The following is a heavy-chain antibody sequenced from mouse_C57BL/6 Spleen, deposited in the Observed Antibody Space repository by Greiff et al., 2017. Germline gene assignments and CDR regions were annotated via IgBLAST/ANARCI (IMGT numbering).Heavy chain of an antibody. Sequence: QVQLQQPGAELVKPGASVKLSCKASGYTFTSYWMHWVKQRPGQGLEWIGMIHPSSGSTNYNEKFKSKATLTVDKSSSTAYMQLSSLTSEDSAVYYCALYYDYGGFAYWGQGTLVTVSA. V-gene: IGHV1-64*01. CDR3: ALYYDYGGFAY. CDR1: GYTFTSYW. J-gene: IGHJ3*01. CDR2: IHPSSGST. D-gene: IGHD2-4*01.